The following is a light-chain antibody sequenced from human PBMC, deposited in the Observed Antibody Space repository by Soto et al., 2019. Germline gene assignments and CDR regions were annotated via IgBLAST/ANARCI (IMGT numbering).Light chain of an antibody. Sequence: QLVLTQPPSASGTPGQRVTISCSGSSSNIGSHPVNWYRQLPGTAPKLLIYSNSERPSGVPDRFSGSKSGTSASLAISGLQSEDEADYYCAAWDVSLNGPVFGGGTKVTVL. J-gene: IGLJ2*01. V-gene: IGLV1-44*01. CDR1: SSNIGSHP. CDR2: SNS. CDR3: AAWDVSLNGPV.